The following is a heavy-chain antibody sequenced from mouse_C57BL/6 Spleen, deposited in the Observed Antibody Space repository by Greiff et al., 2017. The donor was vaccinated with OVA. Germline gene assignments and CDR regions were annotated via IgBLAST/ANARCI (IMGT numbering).Heavy chain of an antibody. CDR3: ARITAVVADDY. Sequence: VQLQQSGAELVKPGASVKLSCKASGYAFTSYWMHWVKQRPGQGLEWIGQIDPGDGDTNYNGKFKGKATLTADKSSSTAYMQLSSLTSEDSAVYFCARITAVVADDYWGQGTTLTVSA. V-gene: IGHV1-80*01. CDR1: GYAFTSYW. CDR2: IDPGDGDT. D-gene: IGHD1-1*01. J-gene: IGHJ2*01.